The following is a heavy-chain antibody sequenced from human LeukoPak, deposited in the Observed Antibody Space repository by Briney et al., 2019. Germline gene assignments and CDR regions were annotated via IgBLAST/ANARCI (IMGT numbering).Heavy chain of an antibody. CDR1: GYTFTGYY. Sequence: ASVKVSCKASGYTFTGYYMHWVRQAPGQGLEWMGWINPNSGGTNYAQKFQGRVTMTRDTSISTAYMELSRLRSDDTAVYYCARIFSSGWYLLYWGQGTLVTVSS. D-gene: IGHD6-19*01. V-gene: IGHV1-2*02. J-gene: IGHJ4*02. CDR3: ARIFSSGWYLLY. CDR2: INPNSGGT.